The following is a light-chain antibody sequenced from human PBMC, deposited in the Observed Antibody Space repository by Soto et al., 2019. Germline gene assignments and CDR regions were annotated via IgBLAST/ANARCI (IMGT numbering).Light chain of an antibody. CDR1: QSVSSN. J-gene: IGKJ4*01. CDR3: QQYNNWPPLT. V-gene: IGKV3-15*01. Sequence: DIVLTQSPGTLSLSLGERATLSCRASQSVSSNLAWYQQKPGQAPRLLIYGASTRATGIPARFSGSGSVTELTLTISSLQSEDFAVYYCQQYNNWPPLTFGGGTKV. CDR2: GAS.